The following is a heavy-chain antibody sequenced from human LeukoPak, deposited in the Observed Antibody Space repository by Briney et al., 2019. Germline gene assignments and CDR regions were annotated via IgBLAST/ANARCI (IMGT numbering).Heavy chain of an antibody. V-gene: IGHV3-7*01. CDR2: IKQDGSEK. D-gene: IGHD3-22*01. CDR3: ARDRSYFYYDSSGYYF. J-gene: IGHJ4*02. CDR1: GFTFSSYW. Sequence: GGSLRLSCAASGFTFSSYWMSWVRQAPGKRVAWVANIKQDGSEKYYVDSVKGRFTISRDNAKNSLYLQMNSLRAEATAVYYCARDRSYFYYDSSGYYFWGQGTLVTVSS.